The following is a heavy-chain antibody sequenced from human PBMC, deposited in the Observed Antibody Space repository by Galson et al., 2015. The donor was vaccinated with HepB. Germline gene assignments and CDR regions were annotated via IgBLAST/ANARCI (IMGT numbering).Heavy chain of an antibody. CDR3: AKTYYYDSSGYYVGPAIDY. J-gene: IGHJ4*02. Sequence: SLRLSCAASGFTFSSYGMHWVRQAPGKGLEWVAVISYDGSNKYYADSVKGRFTISRDNSKNTLYLQMNSLRAEDTAVYYCAKTYYYDSSGYYVGPAIDYWGQGTLVTVSS. CDR1: GFTFSSYG. D-gene: IGHD3-22*01. V-gene: IGHV3-30*18. CDR2: ISYDGSNK.